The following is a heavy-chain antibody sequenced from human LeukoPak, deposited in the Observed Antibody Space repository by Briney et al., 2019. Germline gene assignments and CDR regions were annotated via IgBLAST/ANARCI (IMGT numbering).Heavy chain of an antibody. V-gene: IGHV3-33*01. D-gene: IGHD3-10*01. CDR3: ARPSEVRGALYGYFDY. CDR2: IWYDGSNK. Sequence: PGGSLRLSCAASGFTFSSYGMHWVRQAPGKGLEWVAVIWYDGSNKYYADSVKGRFTISRDNSKNTLYLQMNSLRAEDTAVYYCARPSEVRGALYGYFDYWGQGTLVTVSS. CDR1: GFTFSSYG. J-gene: IGHJ4*02.